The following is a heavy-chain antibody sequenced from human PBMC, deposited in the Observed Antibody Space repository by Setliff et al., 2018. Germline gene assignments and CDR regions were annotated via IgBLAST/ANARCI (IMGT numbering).Heavy chain of an antibody. D-gene: IGHD1-26*01. V-gene: IGHV4-31*03. CDR1: GGSISSGGYY. CDR2: IYYSGST. J-gene: IGHJ3*02. Sequence: SETLSLTCTVSGGSISSGGYYWSWIRQHPGKGLEWIGYIYYSGSTYYNPSLKSRVTISVDTFKNQFSLKLSSVTAADTAVYYCARDRRIVGARHAFDIWGQGTMVTVSS. CDR3: ARDRRIVGARHAFDI.